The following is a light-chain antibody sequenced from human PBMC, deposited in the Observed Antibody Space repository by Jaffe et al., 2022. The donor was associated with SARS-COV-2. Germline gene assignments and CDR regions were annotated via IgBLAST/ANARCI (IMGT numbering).Light chain of an antibody. CDR3: GTWDSSLSEEV. Sequence: QSVLTQPPSVSAAPGQKVTISCSGSGSNIGSNYVSWYQQLPGTAPKLLIYDSDKRTSVTPDRFSASKSGTSATLDITGLQAGDEADYYCGTWDSSLSEEVFGGGTKVTVL. V-gene: IGLV1-51*01. CDR2: DSD. J-gene: IGLJ2*01. CDR1: GSNIGSNY.